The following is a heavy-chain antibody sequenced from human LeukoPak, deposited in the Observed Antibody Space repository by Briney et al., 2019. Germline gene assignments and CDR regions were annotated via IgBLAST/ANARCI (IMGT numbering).Heavy chain of an antibody. Sequence: GESLKISCKTSGNNYWIAWVRQMPAQALEWLGIIYFGDSDTRYSPSFQGRLTISVDKSISTAYLQLSSLKASVTAIYFCGRHSYGLDFWGQGTLVTVSS. CDR2: IYFGDSDT. J-gene: IGHJ4*02. CDR1: GNNYW. V-gene: IGHV5-51*01. CDR3: GRHSYGLDF. D-gene: IGHD2-8*01.